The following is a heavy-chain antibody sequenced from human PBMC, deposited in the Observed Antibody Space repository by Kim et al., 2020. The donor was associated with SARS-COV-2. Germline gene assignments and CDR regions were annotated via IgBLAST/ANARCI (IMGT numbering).Heavy chain of an antibody. CDR3: AEDNSTWGVLGY. D-gene: IGHD6-13*01. J-gene: IGHJ4*02. V-gene: IGHV1-46*01. Sequence: YAQNFQGRVTMTRDTSTSTVYMELSSLRSEDTAVYYCAEDNSTWGVLGYWGQGTLVTVSS.